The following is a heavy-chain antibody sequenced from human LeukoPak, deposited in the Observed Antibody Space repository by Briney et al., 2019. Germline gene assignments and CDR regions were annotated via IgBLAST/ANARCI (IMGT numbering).Heavy chain of an antibody. CDR2: IYTSGIT. D-gene: IGHD3-10*01. CDR3: ARAVDYYGSGSQDV. CDR1: GGSISSYY. V-gene: IGHV4-4*07. Sequence: SETLSLTCTVSGGSISSYYWSWLRQPAGKGLEWIGHIYTSGITNYNPSLKSRVIMSLDTSKNQFSLKLTSVTAADTAVYYCARAVDYYGSGSQDVWGKGTTVTISS. J-gene: IGHJ6*04.